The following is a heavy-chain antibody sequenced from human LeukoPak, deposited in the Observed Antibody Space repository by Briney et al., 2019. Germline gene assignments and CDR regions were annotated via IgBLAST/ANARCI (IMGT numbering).Heavy chain of an antibody. V-gene: IGHV1-2*02. D-gene: IGHD6-13*01. J-gene: IGHJ5*02. CDR1: GYTFTDYY. CDR2: INPNSGGT. Sequence: GASVKVSCKASGYTFTDYYIHWVRQAPGQGLEWMGWINPNSGGTSYAQKFQGRVTMTGDTSISTAYMDLSRLRSDDTAVYYCARGVAAPGGKWFDPWGQGILVTVSS. CDR3: ARGVAAPGGKWFDP.